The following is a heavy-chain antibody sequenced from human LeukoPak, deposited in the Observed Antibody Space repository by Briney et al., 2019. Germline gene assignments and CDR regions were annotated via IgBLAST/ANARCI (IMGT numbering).Heavy chain of an antibody. CDR1: GLIVSSNY. Sequence: PGGSLRLSCAAPGLIVSSNYVSWIRQAPGKGLEWVSLIYDDGSTYYADSVKGRFTMSRDNSKNILYLQMNSLRAEDTAVYYCARDPYGGNPADAFHIWGQGTMVTVSS. V-gene: IGHV3-66*01. CDR2: IYDDGST. D-gene: IGHD4-23*01. CDR3: ARDPYGGNPADAFHI. J-gene: IGHJ3*02.